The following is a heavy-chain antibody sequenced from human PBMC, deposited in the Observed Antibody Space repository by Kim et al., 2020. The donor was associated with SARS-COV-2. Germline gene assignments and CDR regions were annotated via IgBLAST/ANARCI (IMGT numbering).Heavy chain of an antibody. V-gene: IGHV4-34*01. J-gene: IGHJ4*02. Sequence: LKSRVTISVDTSKNQFSLKLSSVTAADTAVYDCARSMVRGVIIRSNYFDYWGQGTLVTVSS. D-gene: IGHD3-10*01. CDR3: ARSMVRGVIIRSNYFDY.